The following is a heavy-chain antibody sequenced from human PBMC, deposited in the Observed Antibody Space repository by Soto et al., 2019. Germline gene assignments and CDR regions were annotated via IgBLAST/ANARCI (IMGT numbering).Heavy chain of an antibody. Sequence: GGSLRLSCVASGFTFNRYGIHWVRQAPGKGLEWVALIADDGSDKDYADSVKGRFTISRDNSKNTLDLQMNSLRPEDTAVYYCAKTLRFLKLALDYYYGMDVWGQGTTVPVSS. V-gene: IGHV3-30*18. D-gene: IGHD3-3*01. CDR1: GFTFNRYG. CDR2: IADDGSDK. J-gene: IGHJ6*02. CDR3: AKTLRFLKLALDYYYGMDV.